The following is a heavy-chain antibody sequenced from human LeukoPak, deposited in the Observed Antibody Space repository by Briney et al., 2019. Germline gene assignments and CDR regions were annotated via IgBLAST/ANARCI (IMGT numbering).Heavy chain of an antibody. D-gene: IGHD1/OR15-1a*01. Sequence: PSETLSLTCTVSGGSISGYYRSWIRQPPGKGLEWIGYIYYSGSINYNSSLKSRVAISVDTSRNQFSLKLSSMTAADTAVYYCVRNTLGHYDAFDIWGQGTMVTVSS. CDR1: GGSISGYY. CDR3: VRNTLGHYDAFDI. CDR2: IYYSGSI. J-gene: IGHJ3*02. V-gene: IGHV4-59*01.